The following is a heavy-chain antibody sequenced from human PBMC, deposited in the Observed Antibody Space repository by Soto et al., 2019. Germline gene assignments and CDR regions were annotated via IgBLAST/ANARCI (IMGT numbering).Heavy chain of an antibody. CDR1: GGTFSSYA. CDR2: IISIFGTA. J-gene: IGHJ4*02. Sequence: QVQLVQSGAEVKKPGSSVKVSCKASGGTFSSYAISWVRQAPGQGLEWMGGIISIFGTADYAQKFQGRVTMTADEATSTADMELSSLRSEDTAVYYCAGRDYESSGYYDLGYWGQGTLVTVSS. CDR3: AGRDYESSGYYDLGY. V-gene: IGHV1-69*12. D-gene: IGHD3-22*01.